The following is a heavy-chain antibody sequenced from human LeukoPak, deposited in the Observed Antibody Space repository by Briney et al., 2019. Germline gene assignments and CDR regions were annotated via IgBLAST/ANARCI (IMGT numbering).Heavy chain of an antibody. CDR1: GGSFSGYY. CDR2: INHSGST. CDR3: ARVPDLRAFESSTSCYYDY. Sequence: PSETLSLTCAVYGGSFSGYYWSWNRQPPGKGLEWIGEINHSGSTNYNPSLKSRVTISVDTSKNQFSLKLSSVTAADTAVYYCARVPDLRAFESSTSCYYDYWGQGTLVTVSS. J-gene: IGHJ4*02. V-gene: IGHV4-34*01. D-gene: IGHD2-2*01.